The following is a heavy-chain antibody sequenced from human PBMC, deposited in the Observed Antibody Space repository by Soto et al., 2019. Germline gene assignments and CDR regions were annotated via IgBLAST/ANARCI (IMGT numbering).Heavy chain of an antibody. CDR2: IGTAGDT. J-gene: IGHJ3*02. D-gene: IGHD3-22*01. CDR1: GFTFSSYD. CDR3: ARSSSGPDAFDI. V-gene: IGHV3-13*01. Sequence: EVQLVESGGGLVQPGGSLRLSCAASGFTFSSYDMHWVRQATGKGLEWVSAIGTAGDTYYPGSVKGRFTISRENAKNSLYLQMSGLRAGDTAVYYCARSSSGPDAFDIWGQGTMVTVSS.